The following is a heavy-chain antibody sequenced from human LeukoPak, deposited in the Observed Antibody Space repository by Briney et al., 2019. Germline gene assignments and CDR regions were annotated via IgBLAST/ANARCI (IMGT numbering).Heavy chain of an antibody. D-gene: IGHD3-3*01. CDR1: LTELS. V-gene: IGHV1-24*01. CDR2: FDPEDGET. CDR3: ATLPRRGSTYYDFWSGQNWFDP. Sequence: LTELSMHWVRQAPGKGLEWMGGFDPEDGETIYAQKFQGRVTMTEDTSTDTAYMELSSLRSEDTAVYYCATLPRRGSTYYDFWSGQNWFDPWGQGTLVTVSS. J-gene: IGHJ5*02.